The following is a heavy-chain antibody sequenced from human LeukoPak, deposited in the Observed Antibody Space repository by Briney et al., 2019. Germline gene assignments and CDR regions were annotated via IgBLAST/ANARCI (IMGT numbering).Heavy chain of an antibody. V-gene: IGHV1-69*13. Sequence: SVKVSCKASGGTFSNYAISWVRQAPGQGLEWMGGIISLFGSADYAQKFQGRVTFTAGESTSTAYVELSSVRPEDTAVYYCARDLVGSAISYSSGAWDYWGQGTLVTVSS. J-gene: IGHJ4*02. CDR3: ARDLVGSAISYSSGAWDY. CDR1: GGTFSNYA. D-gene: IGHD3-10*01. CDR2: IISLFGSA.